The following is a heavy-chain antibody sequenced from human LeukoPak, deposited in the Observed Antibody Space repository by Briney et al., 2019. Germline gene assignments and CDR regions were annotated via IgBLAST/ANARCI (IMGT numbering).Heavy chain of an antibody. D-gene: IGHD6-19*01. V-gene: IGHV3-7*01. CDR3: AKDLRYSSGSMNYYYYGMDV. J-gene: IGHJ6*02. CDR1: GFTFSSYW. CDR2: IKQDGSEK. Sequence: PGGSLRLSCAASGFTFSSYWMSWVRQAPGKELEWVANIKQDGSEKYFVDSVKGRFTISRDNAKNSLYLQMNSLRAEDTAMYYCAKDLRYSSGSMNYYYYGMDVWGQGTTVTVSS.